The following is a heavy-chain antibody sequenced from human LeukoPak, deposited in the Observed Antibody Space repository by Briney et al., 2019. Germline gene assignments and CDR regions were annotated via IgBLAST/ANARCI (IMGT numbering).Heavy chain of an antibody. CDR3: ARRSRYSSGWSDYYYYYGMDV. V-gene: IGHV4-39*01. CDR1: GGSISSSSYY. Sequence: PSETLFLTCTVSGGSISSSSYYWGWIRQPPGKGLEWIGSIYYSGSTYYNPSLKSRVTISVDTSKNQFSLKLSSVTAADTAVYYCARRSRYSSGWSDYYYYYGMDVWGQGTTVTVSS. D-gene: IGHD6-19*01. J-gene: IGHJ6*02. CDR2: IYYSGST.